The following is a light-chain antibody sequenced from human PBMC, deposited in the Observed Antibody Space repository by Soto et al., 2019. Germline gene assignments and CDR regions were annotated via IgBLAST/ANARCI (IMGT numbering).Light chain of an antibody. Sequence: EIVLTQSPGTLSLSPGERATLSCRASQSVSSSYLAWYQQKPGQAPRLLIYGASSRATGIPDRFSGSGSGTDFTLTINRLEPEDSAVYYCQRITFGQGTRLEIK. J-gene: IGKJ5*01. CDR2: GAS. CDR1: QSVSSSY. V-gene: IGKV3-20*01. CDR3: QRIT.